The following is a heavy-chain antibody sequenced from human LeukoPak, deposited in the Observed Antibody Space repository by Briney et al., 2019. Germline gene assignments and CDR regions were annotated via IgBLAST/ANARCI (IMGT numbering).Heavy chain of an antibody. D-gene: IGHD6-19*01. CDR3: AREKRDLSNSIAVAGTSYFDY. Sequence: SVKVSCKASGGTFSSYTISWVRQAPGQGLEWMGRIIPIFGTANYAQKFQGRVTITTDESTSTAYMELSSLRSEDTAVYYCAREKRDLSNSIAVAGTSYFDYWGQGTLVTVSS. V-gene: IGHV1-69*05. CDR1: GGTFSSYT. J-gene: IGHJ4*02. CDR2: IIPIFGTA.